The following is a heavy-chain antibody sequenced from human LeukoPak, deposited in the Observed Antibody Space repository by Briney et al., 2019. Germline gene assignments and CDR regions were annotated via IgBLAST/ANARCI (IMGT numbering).Heavy chain of an antibody. CDR3: ARDLYSSSSGWDYYYYYMGV. CDR1: GYTFTGYY. CDR2: INPNSGGT. Sequence: ASVKVSCKASGYTFTGYYMHWVRQAPGQGLEWMGWINPNSGGTNYAQKFQGRVTMTRDTSISTAYMELSRLRSDDTAVYYCARDLYSSSSGWDYYYYYMGVWGKGTTVTISS. J-gene: IGHJ6*03. V-gene: IGHV1-2*02. D-gene: IGHD6-13*01.